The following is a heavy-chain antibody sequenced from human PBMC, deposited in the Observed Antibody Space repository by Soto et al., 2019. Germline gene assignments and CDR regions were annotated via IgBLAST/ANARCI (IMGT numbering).Heavy chain of an antibody. CDR3: ASGYYWGAYYYGMDV. CDR1: GYTFTSYD. D-gene: IGHD2-21*01. J-gene: IGHJ6*02. Sequence: ASVKVSCKASGYTFTSYDINWVRQATGQGLEWMGWMNPNSGNTGYAQKFQGRVTMTRNTSICTAYMELSSLRSEDTAVYYCASGYYWGAYYYGMDVWGQGTTVTVSS. V-gene: IGHV1-8*01. CDR2: MNPNSGNT.